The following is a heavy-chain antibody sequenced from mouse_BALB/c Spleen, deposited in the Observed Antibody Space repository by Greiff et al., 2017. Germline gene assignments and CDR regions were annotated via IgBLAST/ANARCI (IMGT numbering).Heavy chain of an antibody. J-gene: IGHJ4*01. V-gene: IGHV1S41*01. CDR3: ARGWDKDYAMDY. CDR1: GYTFTSYW. CDR2: IAPGSGST. D-gene: IGHD3-3*01. Sequence: DLVKPGASVKLSCKASGYTFTSYWINWIKQRPGQGLEWIGRIAPGSGSTYYNEMFKGKATLTVDTSSSTAYIQLSSLSSEDSAVYFCARGWDKDYAMDYWGQGTSVTVSS.